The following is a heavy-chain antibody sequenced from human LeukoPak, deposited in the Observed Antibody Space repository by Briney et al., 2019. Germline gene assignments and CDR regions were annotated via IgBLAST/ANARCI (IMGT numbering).Heavy chain of an antibody. J-gene: IGHJ3*02. CDR2: ISYDGSNK. D-gene: IGHD6-13*01. CDR3: AKSSSSWWSWDAFDI. CDR1: GFTFSSYG. V-gene: IGHV3-30*18. Sequence: GGSLRLSCAASGFTFSSYGMHWVRQAPGKGLEWVAVISYDGSNKYYADSVKGRFTISRDNSKNTLYLQMNSLRAEDTAVYYCAKSSSSWWSWDAFDIWGRGTMATVSS.